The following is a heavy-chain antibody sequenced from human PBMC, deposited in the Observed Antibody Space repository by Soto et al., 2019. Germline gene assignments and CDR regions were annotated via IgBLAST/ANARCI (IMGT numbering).Heavy chain of an antibody. CDR2: ITNSGGDT. D-gene: IGHD3-10*01. Sequence: EVQLLESGGDLVQPGGSLRLSCAASGFTFSSNAMSCVRQAPGKGLEWVSAITNSGGDTLYADSVKGRFTISRDNFKNTLYLQMNSLRAEDTAIYYCARASGESYPGSRVFDSWGQGTRVTVST. CDR3: ARASGESYPGSRVFDS. V-gene: IGHV3-23*01. CDR1: GFTFSSNA. J-gene: IGHJ4*02.